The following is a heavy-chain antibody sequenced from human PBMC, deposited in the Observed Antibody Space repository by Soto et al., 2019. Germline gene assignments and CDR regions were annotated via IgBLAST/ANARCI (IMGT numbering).Heavy chain of an antibody. J-gene: IGHJ4*02. CDR1: GFTVSSKY. CDR2: IRSGGTT. V-gene: IGHV3-66*01. D-gene: IGHD3-16*02. CDR3: ASSDYTWGGYRPDY. Sequence: GGSLRLSCAASGFTVSSKYMSWVRQAPGKGLEWVSVIRSGGTTSHADSVKGRFTISRDTSKNTLYLQMNGLRVEDTAMYYCASSDYTWGGYRPDYWGQGTLVTVSS.